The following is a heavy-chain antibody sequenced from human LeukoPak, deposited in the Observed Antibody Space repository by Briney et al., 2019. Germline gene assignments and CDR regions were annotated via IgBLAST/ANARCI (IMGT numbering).Heavy chain of an antibody. V-gene: IGHV3-23*01. CDR2: ISGSGGST. CDR3: AKGYDSSGYYKGVFDY. Sequence: GGSLRLSCAASGFTFSSYGMSWVRQAPGKGLEWVSAISGSGGSTYYADSVKGRFTISRDNSKNTLYLQMNSLRAEDTAVYYCAKGYDSSGYYKGVFDYWGQGTLVTVSS. J-gene: IGHJ4*02. D-gene: IGHD3-22*01. CDR1: GFTFSSYG.